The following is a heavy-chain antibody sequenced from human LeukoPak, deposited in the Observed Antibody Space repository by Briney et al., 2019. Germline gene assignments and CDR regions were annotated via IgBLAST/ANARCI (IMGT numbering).Heavy chain of an antibody. V-gene: IGHV3-15*01. CDR1: GFTSRNAW. J-gene: IGHJ4*02. D-gene: IGHD6-6*01. Sequence: GGSLRLSCEPPGFTSRNAWLSWVSQAQGRGLGGVGRIKSKTDVGTTDYAAPVKGRFTISRDDSKNTLYLQMNSLKTEDTAVYYCTTGIAAVDYWGQGTLVTVSS. CDR2: IKSKTDVGTT. CDR3: TTGIAAVDY.